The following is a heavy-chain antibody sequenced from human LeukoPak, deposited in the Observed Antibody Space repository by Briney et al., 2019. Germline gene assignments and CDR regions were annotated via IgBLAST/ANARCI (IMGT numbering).Heavy chain of an antibody. Sequence: SETLSLTCAVYGGSFSGYYWSWIRQPAGKGLEWIGRIYTSGSTNYNPSLKSRVTMSVDTSKNQFSLKLSSVTAADTAVYYCARDSYDGDLAFDIWGQGTMVTVSS. V-gene: IGHV4-4*07. J-gene: IGHJ3*02. CDR2: IYTSGST. CDR1: GGSFSGYY. CDR3: ARDSYDGDLAFDI. D-gene: IGHD4-17*01.